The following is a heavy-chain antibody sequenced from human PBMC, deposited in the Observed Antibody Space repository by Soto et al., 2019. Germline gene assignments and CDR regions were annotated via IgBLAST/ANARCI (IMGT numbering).Heavy chain of an antibody. J-gene: IGHJ5*02. Sequence: GGSLRLSCAASGFTFSDHIMSWVRQAPGKGLEWFSSISGSGDDFYYAGSVKGRFIVSRDNAENSLFLQMNGLRAEDMALYFCARDSGWSPYNWFDHWGQGTLVTVSS. CDR3: ARDSGWSPYNWFDH. D-gene: IGHD6-19*01. CDR1: GFTFSDHI. V-gene: IGHV3-21*01. CDR2: ISGSGDDF.